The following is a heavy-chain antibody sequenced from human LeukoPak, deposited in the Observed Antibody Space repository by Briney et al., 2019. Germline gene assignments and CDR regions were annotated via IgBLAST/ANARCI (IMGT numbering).Heavy chain of an antibody. V-gene: IGHV1-18*01. CDR1: GGTFSSYA. J-gene: IGHJ5*02. CDR3: ARTYYYDSTSYNWFDP. D-gene: IGHD3-22*01. Sequence: ASVKVSCKASGGTFSSYAISWVRQAPGQGLEWMGWISCYNGNTNYAQNLLGRVTMTTDTSTSTAYMELRSLKSDDTAVYYCARTYYYDSTSYNWFDPWGQGTLVTVSS. CDR2: ISCYNGNT.